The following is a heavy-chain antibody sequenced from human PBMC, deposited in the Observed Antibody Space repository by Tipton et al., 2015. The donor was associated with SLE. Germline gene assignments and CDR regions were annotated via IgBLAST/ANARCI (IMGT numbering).Heavy chain of an antibody. J-gene: IGHJ3*02. V-gene: IGHV4-31*03. CDR1: GGSISSGGYY. CDR3: ARSYVLLWFGELRGSAFDI. D-gene: IGHD3-10*01. Sequence: TLSLTCTVSGGSISSGGYYWSWIRQHPGKGLEWIGYIYYSGSTNYNPSLKSRVTISVDTSKNQFSLKLSSVTAADTAVYYCARSYVLLWFGELRGSAFDIWGQGTMVTVSS. CDR2: IYYSGST.